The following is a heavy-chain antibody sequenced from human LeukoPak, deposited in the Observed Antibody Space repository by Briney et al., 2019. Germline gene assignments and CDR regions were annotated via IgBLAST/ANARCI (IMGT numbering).Heavy chain of an antibody. CDR3: ARGYGAGTYSDY. V-gene: IGHV3-21*01. CDR1: GFTFSSYS. D-gene: IGHD6-13*01. J-gene: IGHJ4*02. Sequence: KPGGSLRLSCAASGFTFSSYSMNWVRQAPGKGLEWVSSISSSSSYIYYPDSVKGRFTISRDNAKNSLYLQMNSLRAEDTAVYYCARGYGAGTYSDYWGQGTLVTVSS. CDR2: ISSSSSYI.